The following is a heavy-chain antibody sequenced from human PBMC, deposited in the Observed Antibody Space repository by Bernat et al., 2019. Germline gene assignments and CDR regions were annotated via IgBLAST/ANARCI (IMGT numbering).Heavy chain of an antibody. CDR3: ARTRLWFGELFYAFDI. D-gene: IGHD3-10*01. V-gene: IGHV2-70*01. CDR1: GFSLSTSGMC. Sequence: QVTLRESGPALVKPTQTLTLTCTFSGFSLSTSGMCVSWIRQPPGKALDWLALIDWDDDKYYSTSLKTRLTISKDTSKNQVVLTMTNMDPVDTATYYCARTRLWFGELFYAFDIWGQGTMVTVSS. CDR2: IDWDDDK. J-gene: IGHJ3*02.